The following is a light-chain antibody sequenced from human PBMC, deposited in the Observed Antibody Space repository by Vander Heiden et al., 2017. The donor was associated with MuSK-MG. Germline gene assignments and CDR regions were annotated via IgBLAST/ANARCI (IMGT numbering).Light chain of an antibody. V-gene: IGKV1-6*01. CDR3: RQDDNYPWT. J-gene: IGKJ1*01. Sequence: AIQMTPSPSSLSASVGDRVTITCRASQDIRNDLGWYQHKPGKAPKVLIYAASSLQSGVPSRFSGSGSGTDFTLTISSLQPEDFATYYCRQDDNYPWTFGQGTKVEIK. CDR2: AAS. CDR1: QDIRND.